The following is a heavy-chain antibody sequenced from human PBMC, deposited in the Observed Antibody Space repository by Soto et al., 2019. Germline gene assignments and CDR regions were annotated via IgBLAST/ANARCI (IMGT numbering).Heavy chain of an antibody. D-gene: IGHD2-8*01. CDR1: GYTFTGYG. Sequence: ASVKISCKASGYTFTGYGISWVRQAPGRGLEWMGWISAYNGNTNYAQKLQGRVTMTTDTSTSTAYMELRSLRSDDTAVYYCARDQSTNGVFLGGDYFDYWGQGTLVTVSS. CDR2: ISAYNGNT. V-gene: IGHV1-18*01. J-gene: IGHJ4*02. CDR3: ARDQSTNGVFLGGDYFDY.